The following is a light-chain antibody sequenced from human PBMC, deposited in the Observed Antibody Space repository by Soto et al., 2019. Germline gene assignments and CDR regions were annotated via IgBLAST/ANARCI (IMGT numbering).Light chain of an antibody. CDR1: RSVASY. CDR3: QQRSDWPIT. Sequence: EIVLTQSPATLSLSPGERATLSCRASRSVASYLAWYQQKPGQAPSLLIYGASNRATGIPARFSGSGSGTDFTLTISSLEPEDFAVYYCQQRSDWPITFGQGTRLEIK. V-gene: IGKV3-11*01. CDR2: GAS. J-gene: IGKJ5*01.